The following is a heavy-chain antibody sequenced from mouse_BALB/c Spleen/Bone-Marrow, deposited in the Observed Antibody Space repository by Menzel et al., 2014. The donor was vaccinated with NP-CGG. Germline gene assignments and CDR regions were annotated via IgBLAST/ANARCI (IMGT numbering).Heavy chain of an antibody. V-gene: IGHV5-6-3*01. Sequence: EVHLVESGGGLVQPGGSLKLSCAASGFTFXSYGMSWVRQTPDKRLELVATINSNGGSTYYPDSVKGRFTISRDNAKNTLYLQMSSLKSEDTAMYYCARDYDYDYWGQGTTLTVSS. CDR1: GFTFXSYG. CDR2: INSNGGST. CDR3: ARDYDYDY. D-gene: IGHD2-4*01. J-gene: IGHJ2*01.